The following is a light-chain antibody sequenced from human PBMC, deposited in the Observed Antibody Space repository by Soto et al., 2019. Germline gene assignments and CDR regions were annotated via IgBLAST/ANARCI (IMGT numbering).Light chain of an antibody. Sequence: DIAMTQSPSSLSASLGDRVTITCRASQGIGIYFAWCQQRPGKVPKLLIYAASTLQSGVPSRFSGSGSGTHFTLSISRLQREDVATYYCQEYNSAPLTFGGGTRVEIK. CDR3: QEYNSAPLT. J-gene: IGKJ4*02. CDR2: AAS. CDR1: QGIGIY. V-gene: IGKV1-27*01.